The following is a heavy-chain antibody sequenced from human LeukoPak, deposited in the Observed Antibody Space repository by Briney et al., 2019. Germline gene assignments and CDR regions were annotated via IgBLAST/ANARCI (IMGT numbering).Heavy chain of an antibody. CDR1: GFTFSSYA. Sequence: SGGSLRLSCAASGFTFSSYAMHWVRQAPGKGLEWVAVISYDGSNKYYADSVKGRFTISRDNSKNTLYLQMNSLRAEDTAVYYCARDHYDYVWVSYRLGYWGQGTLVTVSS. CDR2: ISYDGSNK. CDR3: ARDHYDYVWVSYRLGY. D-gene: IGHD3-16*02. V-gene: IGHV3-30-3*01. J-gene: IGHJ4*02.